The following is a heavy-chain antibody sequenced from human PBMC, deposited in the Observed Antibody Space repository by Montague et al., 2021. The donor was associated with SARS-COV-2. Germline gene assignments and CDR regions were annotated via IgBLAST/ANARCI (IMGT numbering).Heavy chain of an antibody. Sequence: SETLSLTCTVSGDSISSSSYYWGWIRQPPGKGLEWIGSIYYSGSTYYNPSLKSRVTISVDTSKNQFSLKLSSVTAADTAVYYCASPTYYYESSGSNAFDIWGQGTMVTVSS. V-gene: IGHV4-39*01. CDR1: GDSISSSSYY. CDR2: IYYSGST. J-gene: IGHJ3*02. CDR3: ASPTYYYESSGSNAFDI. D-gene: IGHD3-22*01.